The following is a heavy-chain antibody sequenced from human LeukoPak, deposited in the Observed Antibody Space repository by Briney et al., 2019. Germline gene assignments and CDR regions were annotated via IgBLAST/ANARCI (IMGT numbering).Heavy chain of an antibody. D-gene: IGHD2-15*01. Sequence: PGGSLSLSCAASGFIFSNYWMSWVRQAPGEGLEWVANIKQDGSEKYYVDSVRGRFTISRDNAKNSLYLQMNSLRAEDTAVYYCARQGWDIVVVVDANEYWGQGTLVTVSS. CDR1: GFIFSNYW. J-gene: IGHJ4*02. CDR2: IKQDGSEK. V-gene: IGHV3-7*01. CDR3: ARQGWDIVVVVDANEY.